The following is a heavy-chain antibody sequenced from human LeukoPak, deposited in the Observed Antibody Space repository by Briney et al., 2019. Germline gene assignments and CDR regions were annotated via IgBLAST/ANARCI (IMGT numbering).Heavy chain of an antibody. V-gene: IGHV3-21*04. Sequence: GGSLRLSCAASGFTFSSCSMNWVRQAPGKGLEWVSSISSSSSYIYYADSVKGRFTISRDNAKNSLYLQMNSLRAEDTAVYYCARDGYDYVWGSYRYTYIDYWGQGTLVTVSS. J-gene: IGHJ4*02. CDR3: ARDGYDYVWGSYRYTYIDY. D-gene: IGHD3-16*02. CDR2: ISSSSSYI. CDR1: GFTFSSCS.